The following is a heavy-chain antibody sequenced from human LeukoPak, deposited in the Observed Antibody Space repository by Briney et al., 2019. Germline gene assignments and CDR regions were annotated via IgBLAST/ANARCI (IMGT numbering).Heavy chain of an antibody. CDR3: ARGRIVVCCEAFDI. CDR1: GYPFTCYG. CDR2: ISAYNGNT. Sequence: ASVKVSCKASGYPFTCYGISLLRQAPGQGLEWMGWISAYNGNTNYAQKLQGRDTMTTDTSTSTAYMELSSLRSDDTAVYYCARGRIVVCCEAFDIWGQGKVVTVSS. D-gene: IGHD2-15*01. J-gene: IGHJ3*02. V-gene: IGHV1-18*01.